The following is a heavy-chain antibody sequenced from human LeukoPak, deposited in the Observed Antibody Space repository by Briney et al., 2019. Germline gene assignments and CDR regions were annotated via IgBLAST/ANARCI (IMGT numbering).Heavy chain of an antibody. J-gene: IGHJ6*03. CDR3: AKDAQWLTNYYYYYMDV. D-gene: IGHD6-19*01. CDR1: GFTFSNYG. Sequence: PGGSLRLSCAASGFTFSNYGMHWVRQAPGQGLEWVSIISYDGSNQYYADSVRGRFTISRDNSKNTLYLQMNSLRAEDTAVYYCAKDAQWLTNYYYYYMDVWGKGTTVTVSS. V-gene: IGHV3-30*18. CDR2: ISYDGSNQ.